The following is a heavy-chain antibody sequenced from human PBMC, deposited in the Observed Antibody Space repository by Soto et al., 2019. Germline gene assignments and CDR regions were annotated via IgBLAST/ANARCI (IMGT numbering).Heavy chain of an antibody. CDR1: GGSISSYY. CDR2: IYYSGST. CDR3: ARDYYDSSGYYRYYYYGMDV. J-gene: IGHJ6*02. Sequence: PSETLSLTCTVSGGSISSYYWSWIRQPPGKGLEWIGYIYYSGSTNYNPSLKSRVTISVDTSKNQFSLKLSSVTAADTAVYYCARDYYDSSGYYRYYYYGMDVWGQGTTVTVSS. D-gene: IGHD3-22*01. V-gene: IGHV4-59*12.